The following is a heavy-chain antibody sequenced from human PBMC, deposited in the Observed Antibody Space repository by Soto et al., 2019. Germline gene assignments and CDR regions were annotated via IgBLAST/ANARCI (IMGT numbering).Heavy chain of an antibody. V-gene: IGHV3-23*01. J-gene: IGHJ4*02. CDR3: AKDTRGELYYFDY. CDR2: ISGSGGST. D-gene: IGHD3-16*01. Sequence: GGSLRLSCAASGFTFSSYAMSWVRQAPGKGLEWVSAISGSGGSTYYADSVKGRFTISRDNSKNTLYLQMNSLRAEDTDVYYCAKDTRGELYYFDYGGQGTLVTVSS. CDR1: GFTFSSYA.